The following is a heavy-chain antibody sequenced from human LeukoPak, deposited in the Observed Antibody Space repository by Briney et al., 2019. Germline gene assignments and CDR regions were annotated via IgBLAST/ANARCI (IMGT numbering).Heavy chain of an antibody. CDR3: VRYASGFF. CDR1: GFTFSSYA. Sequence: GGSLRLSCAASGFTFSSYAMSWVRQAPGKGLEWVSAISGSGGSTYYADSVKGRFTISRDNAKNSLYLQMTSLRAEDTALYYCVRYASGFFWGQGTLVTVSS. V-gene: IGHV3-23*01. J-gene: IGHJ4*02. D-gene: IGHD3-10*01. CDR2: ISGSGGST.